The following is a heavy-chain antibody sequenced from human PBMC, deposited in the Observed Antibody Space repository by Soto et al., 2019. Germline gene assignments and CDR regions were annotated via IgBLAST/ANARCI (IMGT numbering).Heavy chain of an antibody. CDR1: GFTFSSYW. D-gene: IGHD3-22*01. J-gene: IGHJ2*01. CDR2: IKQDGSEK. Sequence: GGSLRLSCAASGFTFSSYWMSWVRQAPGKGLEWVANIKQDGSEKYYVDSVKGRFTISRDNAKNSLYLQMNSLRAEDTAVYYCAALLFYDRYWYFDLWGRGTLVTVSS. V-gene: IGHV3-7*05. CDR3: AALLFYDRYWYFDL.